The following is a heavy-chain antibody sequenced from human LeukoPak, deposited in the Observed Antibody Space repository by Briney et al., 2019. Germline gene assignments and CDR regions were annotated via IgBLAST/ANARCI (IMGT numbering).Heavy chain of an antibody. CDR1: RFTFSNYW. V-gene: IGHV3-7*01. Sequence: GGSLRLSCVASRFTFSNYWMSWVRQAPGKGLEWVAHINQDGSKKVYADSMKGRFTISRDNAKESLYLQLYSLRADDTAVYYCAKWGPHCVGDYCPALDSWGQGTLVTVSS. CDR2: INQDGSKK. D-gene: IGHD2-21*02. J-gene: IGHJ4*02. CDR3: AKWGPHCVGDYCPALDS.